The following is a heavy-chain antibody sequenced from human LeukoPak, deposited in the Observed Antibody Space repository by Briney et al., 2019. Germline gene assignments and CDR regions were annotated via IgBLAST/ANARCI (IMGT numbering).Heavy chain of an antibody. CDR1: GFTFSSYA. CDR2: ISYDGSNK. Sequence: GGSLRLSCAASGFTFSSYAMHWVRQAPGKGLEWVAVISYDGSNKYYADSVKGRFTISRDNSKNTLYLQMNSLRAEDTAVYYCARGHYYYGSGSYYNVGYNWFDPWGQGTLVTVSS. CDR3: ARGHYYYGSGSYYNVGYNWFDP. V-gene: IGHV3-30*04. J-gene: IGHJ5*02. D-gene: IGHD3-10*01.